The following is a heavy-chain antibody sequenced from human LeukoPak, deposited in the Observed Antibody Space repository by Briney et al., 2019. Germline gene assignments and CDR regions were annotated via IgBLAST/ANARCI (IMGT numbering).Heavy chain of an antibody. V-gene: IGHV3-74*01. J-gene: IGHJ4*02. CDR1: RFTFSRYL. CDR3: ARDGNYYDSSGPADY. D-gene: IGHD3-22*01. Sequence: GGPLRLSCAASRFTFSRYLMHWVRQAPAKGLVWVSRIYRDGCSTSYADSVKGRFTISRDNAKNTLYLQMNSLRAEDTAVYYCARDGNYYDSSGPADYWGQGTLVTVSS. CDR2: IYRDGCST.